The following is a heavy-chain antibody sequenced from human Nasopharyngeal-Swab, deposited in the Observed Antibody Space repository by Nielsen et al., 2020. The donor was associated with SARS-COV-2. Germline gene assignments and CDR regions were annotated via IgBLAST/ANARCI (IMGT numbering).Heavy chain of an antibody. J-gene: IGHJ6*02. D-gene: IGHD3-3*01. CDR3: AKEESSYDFWSGYVTNYYYHGMDV. CDR2: ISGGGGGT. V-gene: IGHV3-23*01. Sequence: WIRQPPGKGLEWVSAISGGGGGTYYADSVKGRFTISRDNSKRTLYLQMNSLRAEDTAVYYCAKEESSYDFWSGYVTNYYYHGMDVWGQGTTVTVSS.